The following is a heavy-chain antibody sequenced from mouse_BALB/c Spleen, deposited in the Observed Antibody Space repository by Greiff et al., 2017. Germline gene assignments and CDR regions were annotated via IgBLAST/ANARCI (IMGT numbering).Heavy chain of an antibody. CDR1: GFTFSSFG. CDR2: ISSGSSTI. V-gene: IGHV5-17*02. J-gene: IGHJ2*01. D-gene: IGHD1-2*01. Sequence: EVQVVESGGGLVQPGGSRKLSCAASGFTFSSFGMHWVRQAPEKGLEWVAYISSGSSTIYYADTVKGRFTISRDNPKKTLFLQMTSLRSEDTDMCYCARSDGYGNFDYWGQGTTLTVSA. CDR3: ARSDGYGNFDY.